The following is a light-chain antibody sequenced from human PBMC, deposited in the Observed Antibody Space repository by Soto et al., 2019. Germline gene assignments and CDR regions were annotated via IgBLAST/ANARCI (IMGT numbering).Light chain of an antibody. CDR2: DNN. Sequence: QLVLTQPPSLSGAPGQRVTISCTGSSSNIGAGYDVHWYQHLPGTAPKLLMFDNNKRPSGVPDRFSGSKSGTSASLAITGLQAEDEAEYYCQSYDTSLSGPVVFGGGTKLTVL. J-gene: IGLJ2*01. CDR1: SSNIGAGYD. CDR3: QSYDTSLSGPVV. V-gene: IGLV1-40*01.